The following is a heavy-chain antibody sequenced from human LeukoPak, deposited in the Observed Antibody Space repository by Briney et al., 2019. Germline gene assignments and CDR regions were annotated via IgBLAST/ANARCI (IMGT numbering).Heavy chain of an antibody. D-gene: IGHD2-21*02. CDR2: IYYSGST. V-gene: IGHV4-59*01. CDR3: ASFLCGGDCYVDY. J-gene: IGHJ4*02. Sequence: SETLSLTCTVSGGSISSYYCSWIRQPPGKGLEWIGYIYYSGSTNYNPSLKSRVTISVDTSKNQFSLKLSSVTAADTAVYYCASFLCGGDCYVDYWGQGTLVTVSS. CDR1: GGSISSYY.